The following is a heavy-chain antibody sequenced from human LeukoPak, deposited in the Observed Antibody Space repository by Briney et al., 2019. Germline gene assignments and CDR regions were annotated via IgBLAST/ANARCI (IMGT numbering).Heavy chain of an antibody. D-gene: IGHD6-13*01. V-gene: IGHV3-7*01. CDR2: IKQDGSEK. CDR3: ARSAGSSSWYEGYYFDY. Sequence: GGSLRLSCAASGFTFSRYWMSWVRQAPGKGLEWVANIKQDGSEKYYVDSVKGRFTVSRDNAKNSLYLQMNSLRAEDTAVYYCARSAGSSSWYEGYYFDYWGQGTLVTVSS. J-gene: IGHJ4*02. CDR1: GFTFSRYW.